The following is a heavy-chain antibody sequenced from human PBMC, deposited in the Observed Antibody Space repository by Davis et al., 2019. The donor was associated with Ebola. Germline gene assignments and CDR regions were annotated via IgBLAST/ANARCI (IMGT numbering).Heavy chain of an antibody. CDR2: IYYSGST. J-gene: IGHJ6*02. Sequence: PSETLSLTCTVSGGSISSGDYYWNWIRQPPGKGLEWIGYIYYSGSTYYNPSLKSRVTISVDTSKNQFSLKMSSVTAADTAVYYCARDWVTTSTRYFGMDVWGQGTTVTVSS. CDR3: ARDWVTTSTRYFGMDV. D-gene: IGHD4-17*01. V-gene: IGHV4-30-4*01. CDR1: GGSISSGDYY.